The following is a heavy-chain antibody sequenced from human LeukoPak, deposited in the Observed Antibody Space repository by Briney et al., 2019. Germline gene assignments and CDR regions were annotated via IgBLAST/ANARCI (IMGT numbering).Heavy chain of an antibody. CDR3: ARFGEPIDY. V-gene: IGHV3-30-3*01. D-gene: IGHD3-10*01. J-gene: IGHJ4*02. CDR1: GFTHSSYA. CDR2: ISYDGSNK. Sequence: PGGSLRLSCAASGFTHSSYAMHWVRQAPGKGLEWVAVISYDGSNKYYADSVKGRFTISRDNSKNTLYLQMNSLRAEDTAVYYCARFGEPIDYWGQGTLVTVSS.